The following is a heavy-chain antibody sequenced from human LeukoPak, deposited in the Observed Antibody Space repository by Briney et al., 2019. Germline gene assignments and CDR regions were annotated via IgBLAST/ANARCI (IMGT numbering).Heavy chain of an antibody. CDR3: ARKFSYSSSWFDY. CDR1: GFTFSSYE. D-gene: IGHD6-13*01. V-gene: IGHV3-48*03. Sequence: PGGSLRLSCAASGFTFSSYEMNWVRQAPGKGLEWVSYISSSGSTIYYADSVKGRFTISRDNAENSLYLQMNSLRAEDTAVYYCARKFSYSSSWFDYWGQGTLVTVSS. J-gene: IGHJ4*02. CDR2: ISSSGSTI.